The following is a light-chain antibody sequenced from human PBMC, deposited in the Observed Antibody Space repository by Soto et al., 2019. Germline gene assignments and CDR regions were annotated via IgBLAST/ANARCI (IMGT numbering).Light chain of an antibody. J-gene: IGLJ1*01. V-gene: IGLV1-40*01. Sequence: QSVLTQPPSVSGAPGQRVTIAFTGSSSNIGAGYDVHWYQQLPGTAPKLLIYGNSNRPSGVPDRFSGSKSGTSASLAITGLQAEDEADYYCQSYDSSLSGVSYVFGTGTKVTVL. CDR2: GNS. CDR1: SSNIGAGYD. CDR3: QSYDSSLSGVSYV.